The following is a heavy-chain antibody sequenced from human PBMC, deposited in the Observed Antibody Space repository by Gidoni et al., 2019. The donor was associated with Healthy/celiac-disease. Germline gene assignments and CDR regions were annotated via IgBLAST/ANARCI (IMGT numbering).Heavy chain of an antibody. CDR2: ISGSGGST. V-gene: IGHV3-23*01. CDR1: GFSFSSDA. Sequence: EVQLLESGGGLVQPGGSLRHSCAASGFSFSSDAMSWVRQAPGKGLEWVSAISGSGGSTYYADSVKGRFTISRDNSKNTLYLQMNSLRAEDTAVYYCAKDRENPTGYFDYWGQGTLVTVSS. J-gene: IGHJ4*02. CDR3: AKDRENPTGYFDY. D-gene: IGHD4-17*01.